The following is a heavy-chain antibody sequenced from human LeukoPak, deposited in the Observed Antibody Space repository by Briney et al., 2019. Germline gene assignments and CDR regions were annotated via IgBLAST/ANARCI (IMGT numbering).Heavy chain of an antibody. J-gene: IGHJ4*02. V-gene: IGHV4-39*01. CDR2: IYYSGST. Sequence: KPSETLSLTCTVSGGSISSSSSYYWGCIRQPPGKGLEWIGSIYYSGSTYYNPSLKSRVTISVDTSKNQFSLKLSSVTAADTAVYYCARQEYWGSFDYWGQGTLVTVSS. D-gene: IGHD2-8*02. CDR3: ARQEYWGSFDY. CDR1: GGSISSSSSYY.